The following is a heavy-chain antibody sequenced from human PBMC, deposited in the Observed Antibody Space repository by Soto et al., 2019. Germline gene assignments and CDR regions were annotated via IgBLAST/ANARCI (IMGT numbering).Heavy chain of an antibody. D-gene: IGHD3-3*01. V-gene: IGHV4-30-2*01. CDR2: IYHSGST. CDR1: GGSISSGGYS. J-gene: IGHJ6*02. CDR3: ARHRYDFWSGYYIPHYYYYGMDV. Sequence: SETLSLTCAVSGGSISSGGYSWSWIRQPPGKGLEWIGYIYHSGSTNYNPSLKSRVTISVDKSKNQFSLKLSSVTAADTAVYYCARHRYDFWSGYYIPHYYYYGMDVWGQGTTVTVSS.